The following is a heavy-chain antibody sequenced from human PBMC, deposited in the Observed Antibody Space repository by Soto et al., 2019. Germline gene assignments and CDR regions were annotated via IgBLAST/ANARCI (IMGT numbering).Heavy chain of an antibody. J-gene: IGHJ5*02. D-gene: IGHD3-16*01. CDR3: ARLYTTSRVGAWFDP. CDR1: GFIFSTYT. CDR2: ISAGSDAI. Sequence: ESGGGLVLPGGSLRLSCAASGFIFSTYTLNWVRQAPGEGLEWVSYISAGSDAIHYADSVKGRFTVSRDNAKNSLFLQMNSLRDEDTAVYYCARLYTTSRVGAWFDPWGQGTLVTVSS. V-gene: IGHV3-48*02.